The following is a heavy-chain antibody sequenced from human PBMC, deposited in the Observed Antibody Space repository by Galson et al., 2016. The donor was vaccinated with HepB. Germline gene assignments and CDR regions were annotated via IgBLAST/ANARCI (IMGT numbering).Heavy chain of an antibody. J-gene: IGHJ4*02. V-gene: IGHV1-69*06. CDR3: ARGPSSDTSFYDF. D-gene: IGHD3-16*01. CDR2: IIPTFGAV. Sequence: SVKVSCKASVGSLSSYLVTWLRQAPGQGLQWLGGIIPTFGAVKYAEKFQGRITITADTSTNTVYLGLTSLRSDDTAVYFCARGPSSDTSFYDFWGQGTLVTVSS. CDR1: VGSLSSYL.